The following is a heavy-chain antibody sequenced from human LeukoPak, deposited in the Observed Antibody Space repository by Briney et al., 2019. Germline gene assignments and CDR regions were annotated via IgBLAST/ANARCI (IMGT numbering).Heavy chain of an antibody. V-gene: IGHV3-74*01. CDR2: INTDGSTI. CDR1: GFTFSSYW. CDR3: ARDPNGDYIGTFDM. D-gene: IGHD4-17*01. Sequence: GGSLRLSCAPSGFTFSSYWMHWVRQAPGKGLVWVSRINTDGSTITYADSVKGRFTISRDNSKNTLYLQMDSLRVEDTAVYFCARDPNGDYIGTFDMWGRGTMVSVSS. J-gene: IGHJ3*02.